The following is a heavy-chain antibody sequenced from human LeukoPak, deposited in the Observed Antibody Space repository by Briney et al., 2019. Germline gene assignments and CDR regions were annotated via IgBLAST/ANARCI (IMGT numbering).Heavy chain of an antibody. Sequence: GGSLRLSCAASGLTFSSYGMHWVRQAPGKGLEWVAFIWSDGRNGYYADSVKGRFTISRDNSKNTLYLQMNSLRAEDTAVYYCARNHDFSYMDVWGKGTTVTVSS. J-gene: IGHJ6*03. D-gene: IGHD3-3*01. V-gene: IGHV3-33*01. CDR3: ARNHDFSYMDV. CDR1: GLTFSSYG. CDR2: IWSDGRNG.